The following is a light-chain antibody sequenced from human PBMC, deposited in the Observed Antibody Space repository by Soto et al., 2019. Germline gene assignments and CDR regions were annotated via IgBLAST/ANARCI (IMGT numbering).Light chain of an antibody. CDR2: EVN. V-gene: IGLV2-8*01. CDR1: SSDVGAHNY. CDR3: ISYADTAYVA. Sequence: QSALTQPPSASGSPGQSVTISCTGTSSDVGAHNYVSWYQQHPGKAPKLMIYEVNKRPSGVPDRFSGSKSGNTASLTVSGLHADDEADYYCISYADTAYVAIGGGTKVTVL. J-gene: IGLJ2*01.